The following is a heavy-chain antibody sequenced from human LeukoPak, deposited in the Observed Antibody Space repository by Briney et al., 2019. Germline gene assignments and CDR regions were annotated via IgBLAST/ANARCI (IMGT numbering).Heavy chain of an antibody. V-gene: IGHV3-11*01. CDR2: ISSSGGTI. J-gene: IGHJ3*02. Sequence: GGSLRLSCAASGFTFSDYYMSWIRQAPGKGLEWVSYISSSGGTIYYADSVKGRFTISRDNAKNSLYLQMNSLRAEDTAVYYCARHWELHAFDIWGQGTTVTVSS. CDR3: ARHWELHAFDI. D-gene: IGHD1-26*01. CDR1: GFTFSDYY.